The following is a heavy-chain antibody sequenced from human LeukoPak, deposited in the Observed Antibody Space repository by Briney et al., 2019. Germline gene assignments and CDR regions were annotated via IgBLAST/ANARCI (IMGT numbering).Heavy chain of an antibody. CDR3: ARDFDAAAMYYYYGMDV. CDR2: ISPYNGNT. Sequence: ASVKVSCKASGYTFTTYGSSWVRQAPGQRLEWMGWISPYNGNTNYAQKLQGRVTMTTDTSTSTAYMELRSLRSDDTAVYYCARDFDAAAMYYYYGMDVWGKGTTVTVSS. J-gene: IGHJ6*04. CDR1: GYTFTTYG. V-gene: IGHV1-18*04. D-gene: IGHD2-2*01.